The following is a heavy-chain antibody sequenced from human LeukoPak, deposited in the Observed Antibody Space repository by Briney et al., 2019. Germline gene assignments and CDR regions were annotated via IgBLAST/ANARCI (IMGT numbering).Heavy chain of an antibody. V-gene: IGHV1-45*02. CDR3: ASSQSDYGNFDY. Sequence: ASVKVSCKASGYTFTSYAMHWVRQAPGQRLEWMGWITPFNGNTNYAQKFQDRVTITRDRSMSTAYMELSSLRSEDTAMYYCASSQSDYGNFDYWGQGTLVTVSS. CDR2: ITPFNGNT. CDR1: GYTFTSYA. J-gene: IGHJ4*02. D-gene: IGHD4/OR15-4a*01.